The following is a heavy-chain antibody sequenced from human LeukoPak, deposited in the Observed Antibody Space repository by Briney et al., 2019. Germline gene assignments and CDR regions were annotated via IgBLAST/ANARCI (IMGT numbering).Heavy chain of an antibody. D-gene: IGHD7-27*01. V-gene: IGHV1-46*04. Sequence: ASVKVSCKASGYTLTTYYMHWVRQAPGQGLEWMGIINPNGGSTTYAQKLQGRVTMTRDTSTSTVYMELISLKSDDTAVYHCARAPNGGLPGGFWGQGTLVTVSS. CDR2: INPNGGST. CDR1: GYTLTTYY. CDR3: ARAPNGGLPGGF. J-gene: IGHJ4*02.